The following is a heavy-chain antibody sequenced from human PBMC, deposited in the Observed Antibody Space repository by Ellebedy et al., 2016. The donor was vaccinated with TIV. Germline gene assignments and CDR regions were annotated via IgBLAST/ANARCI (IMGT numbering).Heavy chain of an antibody. CDR1: SGSFSGYY. CDR3: ARVRLGYCSSSSCYNAFDI. Sequence: GSLRLSXAVYSGSFSGYYWSWIRQPPGKGLEWIGEINHSGSTNYNPSLKSRVTISVDTSKNQFSLKLSSVTAADTAVYYCARVRLGYCSSSSCYNAFDIWGQGTMVTVSS. J-gene: IGHJ3*02. D-gene: IGHD2-2*02. CDR2: INHSGST. V-gene: IGHV4-34*01.